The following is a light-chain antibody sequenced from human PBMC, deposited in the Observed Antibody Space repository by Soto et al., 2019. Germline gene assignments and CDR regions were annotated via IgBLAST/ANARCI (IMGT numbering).Light chain of an antibody. Sequence: DIQMTQSPSTLSASVGDRVTITCRASHNLDKWLAWYQQKPGKAPKLLIYEASSLQSGVPSRFSGSGSGTEFTLTITSLQPDDFATYYCQRYNNWPLAFGGGTKVEIK. CDR2: EAS. V-gene: IGKV1-5*03. CDR1: HNLDKW. J-gene: IGKJ4*01. CDR3: QRYNNWPLA.